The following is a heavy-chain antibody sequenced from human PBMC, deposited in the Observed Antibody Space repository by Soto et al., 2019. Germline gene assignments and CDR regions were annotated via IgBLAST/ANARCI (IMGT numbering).Heavy chain of an antibody. J-gene: IGHJ4*02. D-gene: IGHD6-19*01. V-gene: IGHV4-61*05. CDR3: ARGALGQWLVYFDY. CDR2: IYSTGST. CDR1: GGSINSRSYS. Sequence: PSETLSLTCSVSGGSINSRSYSWGWIRQPPGKGLEWIGYIYSTGSTNHNPSLNSRVTISIDTSKNQFSLKLTSVTAADTAVYYCARGALGQWLVYFDYWGQGTLVTVS.